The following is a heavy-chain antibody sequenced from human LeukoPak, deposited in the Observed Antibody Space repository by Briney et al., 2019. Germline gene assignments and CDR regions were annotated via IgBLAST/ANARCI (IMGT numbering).Heavy chain of an antibody. D-gene: IGHD5-24*01. CDR2: IYHSGST. CDR1: GDSLSSGTYY. Sequence: SETLSLTCTASGDSLSSGTYYWSWLRQHPGKGLEWIGYIYHSGSTYYTPSLRSRVTMSVDTSKNQFSLKLSSVTAADTAVYYCARIEMTTRKIDYWGQGTLVTVSS. CDR3: ARIEMTTRKIDY. V-gene: IGHV4-31*03. J-gene: IGHJ4*02.